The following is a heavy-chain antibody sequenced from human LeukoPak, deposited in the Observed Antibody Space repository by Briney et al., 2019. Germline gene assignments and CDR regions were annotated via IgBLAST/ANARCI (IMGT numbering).Heavy chain of an antibody. CDR2: ISAYNGKT. CDR3: ARLEMATISDAFDI. CDR1: GYTLTSYG. D-gene: IGHD5-24*01. Sequence: ASVKVSCKASGYTLTSYGISGVRQAPGQGLKWMGWISAYNGKTNYAQKLQGRVTMTTDTSTSTAYMELRTLRSEDTAMYYCARLEMATISDAFDIWGQGTMVTVSS. V-gene: IGHV1-18*01. J-gene: IGHJ3*02.